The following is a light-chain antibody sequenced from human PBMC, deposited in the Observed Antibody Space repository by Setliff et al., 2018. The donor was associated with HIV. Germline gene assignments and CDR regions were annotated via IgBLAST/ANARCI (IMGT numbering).Light chain of an antibody. Sequence: QSVLTQPPSASGTPGQRVTITCSGSSSTIGSHTVNWYQHLPAAAPKLLISSDKQRPSGVPDRFSGSKSATSASLAISGLQPEDEADYYCSAWDDSLSGPLFGGGTKVTVL. V-gene: IGLV1-44*01. CDR1: SSTIGSHT. CDR2: SDK. J-gene: IGLJ2*01. CDR3: SAWDDSLSGPL.